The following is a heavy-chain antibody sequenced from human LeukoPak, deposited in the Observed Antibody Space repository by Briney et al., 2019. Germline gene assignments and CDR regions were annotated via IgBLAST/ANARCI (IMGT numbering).Heavy chain of an antibody. CDR3: ARPPTASFAFDI. V-gene: IGHV4-59*12. CDR2: IYYSGST. D-gene: IGHD4-17*01. Sequence: SETLSLTCTVSGGSISSYYWSWIRQPPGKGLEWIGYIYYSGSTNYNPSPKSRVTISVDTSKNQFSLKLSSVTAADTAVYYCARPPTASFAFDIWGQGTMVTVSS. CDR1: GGSISSYY. J-gene: IGHJ3*02.